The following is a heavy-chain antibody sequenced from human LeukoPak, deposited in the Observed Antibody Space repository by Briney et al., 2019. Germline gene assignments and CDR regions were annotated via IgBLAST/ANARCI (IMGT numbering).Heavy chain of an antibody. V-gene: IGHV3-21*01. Sequence: KSGGSLRLSCAASGFTFSSYSMNWVRQAPGKGLEWVSSISSSSSYIYYADSVKGRFTISRDNAKNSLYLQMNSLRAEDTAVYYCARVANYYGSGSYYKSYYYGMDVWGQGTTVTVSS. J-gene: IGHJ6*02. CDR1: GFTFSSYS. CDR3: ARVANYYGSGSYYKSYYYGMDV. CDR2: ISSSSSYI. D-gene: IGHD3-10*01.